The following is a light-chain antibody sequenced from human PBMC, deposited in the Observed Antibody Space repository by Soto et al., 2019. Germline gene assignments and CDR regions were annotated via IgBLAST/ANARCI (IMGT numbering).Light chain of an antibody. CDR3: QHYYSPPLA. J-gene: IGKJ4*01. CDR2: WAS. Sequence: DIVMTQSPDSLAVSLGERATINCKSSQSVLYNSNNKDYLAWYQQKPGQPPKLLIYWASTRESGVPDRFSGSGSGTDFTLTISSLQAVDVAVYYCQHYYSPPLAFGGGTKVEIK. V-gene: IGKV4-1*01. CDR1: QSVLYNSNNKDY.